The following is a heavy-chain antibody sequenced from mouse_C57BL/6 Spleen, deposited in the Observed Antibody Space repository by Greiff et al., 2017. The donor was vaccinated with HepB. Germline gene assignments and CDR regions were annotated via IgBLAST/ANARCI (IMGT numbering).Heavy chain of an antibody. V-gene: IGHV3-6*01. Sequence: EVKLQESGPGLVKPSQSLSLTCSVTGYSITSGYSWNWIRQFPGNKLAWMCYISYDVSNNYNPSFKKRIAITRDTSKNQVFLKLNAVTTEDTATYYCEREEDTTGYFDYWGQGTTLTVSS. CDR2: ISYDVSN. J-gene: IGHJ2*01. CDR3: EREEDTTGYFDY. CDR1: GYSITSGYS. D-gene: IGHD1-1*01.